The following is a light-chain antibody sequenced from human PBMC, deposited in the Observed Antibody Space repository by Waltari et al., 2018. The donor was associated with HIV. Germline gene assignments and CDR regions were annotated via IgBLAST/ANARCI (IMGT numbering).Light chain of an antibody. CDR2: GYR. CDR1: SSNIGARLD. J-gene: IGLJ3*02. CDR3: QSYDDSLSGWV. V-gene: IGLV1-40*01. Sequence: QSVLTQPPSVSGAPGQGVTISCRGNSSNIGARLDVHWYQHLPDTAPKLLIYGYRHRPSGVPDRFSGSKSGTSASLAINGLQAADEGEYYCQSYDDSLSGWVFGGGTKLTVL.